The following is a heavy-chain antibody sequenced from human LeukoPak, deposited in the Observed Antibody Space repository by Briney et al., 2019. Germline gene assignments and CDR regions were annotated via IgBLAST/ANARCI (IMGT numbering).Heavy chain of an antibody. Sequence: GASVKVSCKASGYTFTGYYMHWVRQAPGQGLEWMGWINPNSGGTNYAQKFQGRVTMTRDTSISTAYMELSRLRSDDTAVYYCAINRAVPAVLDAFDIWGQGTMVTVSS. CDR1: GYTFTGYY. CDR3: AINRAVPAVLDAFDI. CDR2: INPNSGGT. J-gene: IGHJ3*02. D-gene: IGHD2-2*01. V-gene: IGHV1-2*02.